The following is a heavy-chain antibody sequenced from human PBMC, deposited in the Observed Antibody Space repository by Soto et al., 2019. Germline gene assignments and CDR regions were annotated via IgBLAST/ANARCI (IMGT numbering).Heavy chain of an antibody. V-gene: IGHV1-3*01. CDR3: ARDYDYVWGCYRVDYSYFGSAV. D-gene: IGHD3-16*02. J-gene: IGHJ6*02. CDR1: GCSFTSYA. Sequence: ASGKVSWKASGCSFTSYAIQWGRQAPGQRLEWMGWIDAGNGETKYSQKVQGRVTITRDTTASTAYMELSSLRSEDTAVYYCARDYDYVWGCYRVDYSYFGSAVCRPGPPVTVSS. CDR2: IDAGNGET.